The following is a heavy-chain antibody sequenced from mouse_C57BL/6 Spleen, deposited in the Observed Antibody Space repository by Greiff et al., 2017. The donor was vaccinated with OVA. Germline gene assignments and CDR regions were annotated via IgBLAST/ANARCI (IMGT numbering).Heavy chain of an antibody. J-gene: IGHJ2*01. V-gene: IGHV5-6*01. Sequence: VQLQQSGGDLVKPGGSLKLSCAASGFTFSSYGMSWVRQTPDKRLEWVATISSGGSYTYYPDSVKGRFTISRDNAKNTLYLQMSSLKSEDTAMYYCARQSEGYDYWGQGTTLTVSS. D-gene: IGHD3-1*01. CDR2: ISSGGSYT. CDR3: ARQSEGYDY. CDR1: GFTFSSYG.